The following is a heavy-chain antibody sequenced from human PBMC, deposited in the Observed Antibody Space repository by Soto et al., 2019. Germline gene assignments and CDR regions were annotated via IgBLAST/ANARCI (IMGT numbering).Heavy chain of an antibody. J-gene: IGHJ4*02. V-gene: IGHV3-33*01. CDR1: GFTFTSFG. CDR3: ARGVPTTSWNCYFDY. D-gene: IGHD1-7*01. CDR2: MSYDGSNR. Sequence: GGSLRLSCEASGFTFTSFGMHWVRQAPGKGLEWVAMMSYDGSNRYYTDSVKGRFTVSRDNSKNTLYMQMDSLRADDTAVYYCARGVPTTSWNCYFDYWGQGTLVTVSS.